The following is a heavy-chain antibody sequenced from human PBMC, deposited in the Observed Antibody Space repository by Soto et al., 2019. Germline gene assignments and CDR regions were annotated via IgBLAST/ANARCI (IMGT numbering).Heavy chain of an antibody. D-gene: IGHD3-10*01. V-gene: IGHV4-39*01. CDR3: SRRGSASYWIEH. CDR1: XTTISSSDYY. Sequence: LXLTCTGAXTTISSSDYYWFWIRQPPGKGLEWIGSIHYSGTTYYNPSLKSRVTISVDTSKNQFSLKLTSVTAADTAVYYCSRRGSASYWIEHWGQGTLVTVS. J-gene: IGHJ4*02. CDR2: IHYSGTT.